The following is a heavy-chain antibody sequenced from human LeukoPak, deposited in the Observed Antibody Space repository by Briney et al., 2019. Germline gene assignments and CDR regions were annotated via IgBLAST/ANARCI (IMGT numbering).Heavy chain of an antibody. CDR1: GGSFSGYY. J-gene: IGHJ4*02. CDR2: INHSGST. D-gene: IGHD3-22*01. V-gene: IGHV4-34*01. Sequence: SEALSLTCAVYGGSFSGYYWSWIRQPPGKGLEWIGEINHSGSTNYNPSLKSRVTISVDTSKNQFSLKLSSVTAADTAVYYCARETPYYDSSGYQDYWGQGTLFTVSS. CDR3: ARETPYYDSSGYQDY.